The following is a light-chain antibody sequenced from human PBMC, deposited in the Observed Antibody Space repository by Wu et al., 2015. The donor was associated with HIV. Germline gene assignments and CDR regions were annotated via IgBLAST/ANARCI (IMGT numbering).Light chain of an antibody. Sequence: EIVLTQSPGTLSLSPGERATLSCRASQTISNNYLAWYQQKPGQAPRLLIYGASSRATGIPDRFSGSGSGTDFTLTINRLEPEDFAVYYCQQYGSSPTWTFGQGTKVEIK. CDR1: QTISNNY. CDR3: QQYGSSPTWT. V-gene: IGKV3-20*01. CDR2: GAS. J-gene: IGKJ1*01.